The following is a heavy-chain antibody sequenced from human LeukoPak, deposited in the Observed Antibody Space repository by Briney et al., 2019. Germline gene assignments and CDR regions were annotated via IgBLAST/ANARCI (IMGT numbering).Heavy chain of an antibody. J-gene: IGHJ6*04. CDR2: INPSGDST. Sequence: ASVKVSCKASGYTFTSYYMHWVRQAPGQGLEWMGIINPSGDSTSYAQKFQGRVTMTRDTSTSTVYMELSSLRSEDTAVYYCAREGRYFDWPGDYYYGMDVWGKGTTVTVSS. D-gene: IGHD3-9*01. CDR1: GYTFTSYY. CDR3: AREGRYFDWPGDYYYGMDV. V-gene: IGHV1-46*01.